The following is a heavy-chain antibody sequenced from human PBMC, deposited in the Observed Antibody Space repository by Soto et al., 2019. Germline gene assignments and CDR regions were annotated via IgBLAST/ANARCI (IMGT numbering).Heavy chain of an antibody. CDR1: GFTFSSYA. J-gene: IGHJ4*02. V-gene: IGHV3-23*01. CDR3: AKDLWNCSGGSCYPYYFDY. D-gene: IGHD2-15*01. Sequence: EVQLLESGGGLVQPGGSLRLSCAAFGFTFSSYAMSWVRQAPGKGLEWVSAISGSGGSTYYADSVKGRFTISRDNSKNTLYLQMNSLRAEDTAVYYCAKDLWNCSGGSCYPYYFDYWGQGTLVTVSS. CDR2: ISGSGGST.